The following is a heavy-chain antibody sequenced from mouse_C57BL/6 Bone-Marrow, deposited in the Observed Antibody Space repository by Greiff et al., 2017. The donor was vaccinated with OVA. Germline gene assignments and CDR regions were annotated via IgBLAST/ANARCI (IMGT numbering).Heavy chain of an antibody. CDR2: IDPEDGET. V-gene: IGHV14-2*01. D-gene: IGHD1-1*01. Sequence: VQLQQSGAELVKPGASVKLSCTASGFNIKDYYMHWVKQRTEQGLEWIGRIDPEDGETKSAPKFQGKATITADTSSNTAYLQLSSLTSEDTAVYYCARSGTTVVATRFAYWGQGTLVTVSA. CDR3: ARSGTTVVATRFAY. CDR1: GFNIKDYY. J-gene: IGHJ3*01.